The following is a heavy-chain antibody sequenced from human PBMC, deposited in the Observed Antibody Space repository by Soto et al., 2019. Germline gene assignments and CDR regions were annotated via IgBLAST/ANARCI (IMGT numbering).Heavy chain of an antibody. J-gene: IGHJ4*02. V-gene: IGHV3-33*01. CDR2: IWYDGSNK. CDR3: ARDGRYFALDY. CDR1: GFTFSSYG. D-gene: IGHD3-9*01. Sequence: QVQLVESGGGVVQPGRSLRLSCAASGFTFSSYGMHWVRQAPGKGLEWVAVIWYDGSNKYYADSVKGRFTISRDNSKNTLYLQMNSLRAEDTAVYYCARDGRYFALDYWGQGTLVTVSS.